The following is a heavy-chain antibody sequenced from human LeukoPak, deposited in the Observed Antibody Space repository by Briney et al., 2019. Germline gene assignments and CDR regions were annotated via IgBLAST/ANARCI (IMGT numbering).Heavy chain of an antibody. V-gene: IGHV3-74*03. CDR3: VRDETLWTLDW. J-gene: IGHJ4*02. CDR2: INERGTDG. Sequence: GGSLRLSCTASGFTFSGHWIHWVRQPPGMGLVWVSRINERGTDGMYAESVKGRFTISRDNAKNTVYLQMNSPRAEDTAVYYCVRDETLWTLDWWGQGTLVSVSS. D-gene: IGHD1-1*01. CDR1: GFTFSGHW.